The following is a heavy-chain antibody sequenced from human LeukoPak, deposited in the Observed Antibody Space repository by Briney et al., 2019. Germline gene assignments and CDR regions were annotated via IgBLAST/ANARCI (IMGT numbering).Heavy chain of an antibody. D-gene: IGHD6-13*01. CDR2: ISSSSRYI. V-gene: IGHV3-21*01. CDR3: ARAKLSHIAAAGPYDY. CDR1: GFTFSSYS. J-gene: IGHJ4*02. Sequence: GGSLRLSCAASGFTFSSYSMNWVRQAPGKGLEWVSSISSSSRYIYYADSVKGRFTISRDNAKNSLYLQMNSLRAEDTAVYYCARAKLSHIAAAGPYDYWGQGTLVTVSS.